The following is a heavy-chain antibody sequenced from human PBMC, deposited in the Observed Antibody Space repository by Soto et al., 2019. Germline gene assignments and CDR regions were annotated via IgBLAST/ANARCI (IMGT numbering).Heavy chain of an antibody. CDR1: GYTFTSYD. CDR2: MNPNSGNT. J-gene: IGHJ6*02. Sequence: GASVKVSCKASGYTFTSYDINWVRQATGQGLEWMGWMNPNSGNTGYAQKFQGRVTMTRNTSISTAYMELSSLRSEDTAVYYCARDGARGSYYYYYGMDVWGQGTTVTVSS. V-gene: IGHV1-8*01. CDR3: ARDGARGSYYYYYGMDV. D-gene: IGHD1-26*01.